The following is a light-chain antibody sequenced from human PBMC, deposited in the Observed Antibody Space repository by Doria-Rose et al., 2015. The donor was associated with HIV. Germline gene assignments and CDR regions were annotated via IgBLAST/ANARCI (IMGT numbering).Light chain of an antibody. Sequence: PSSLSASVGDRVTITCRASQGIGNSLAWYQQKPGNVPKLLIYAAYTLQSGVPSRFSGSGSGTDFTLTISSLQPEDVATYYCQKYNSAPWTFGQGTKVEIK. CDR1: QGIGNS. J-gene: IGKJ1*01. CDR2: AAY. V-gene: IGKV1-27*01. CDR3: QKYNSAPWT.